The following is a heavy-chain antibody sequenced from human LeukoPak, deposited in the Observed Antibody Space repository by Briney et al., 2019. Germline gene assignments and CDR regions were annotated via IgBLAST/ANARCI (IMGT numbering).Heavy chain of an antibody. J-gene: IGHJ6*02. D-gene: IGHD6-19*01. CDR1: GGTFSSYA. CDR3: AREGVAVAGDGMDV. CDR2: IIPIFGTA. Sequence: SVTVSCKASGGTFSSYAISWVRQAPGQGLEWMGGIIPIFGTANYAQKFQGRVTITADESTSTAYMELSSLRSEDTAVYYCAREGVAVAGDGMDVWGQGTTVTVSS. V-gene: IGHV1-69*13.